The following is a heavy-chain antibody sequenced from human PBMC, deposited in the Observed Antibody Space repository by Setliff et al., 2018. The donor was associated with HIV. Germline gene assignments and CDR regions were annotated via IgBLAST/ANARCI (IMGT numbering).Heavy chain of an antibody. V-gene: IGHV3-53*01. CDR2: LYSGGSR. CDR3: AKLPHSSAWYSPFYYFEY. Sequence: PGGSLRLSCAASGFTVSSNYMSWVRQAPGKGLEWVSVLYSGGSRYYADSVRGRFTISRDNSKNTLFLEMSSLSADDTAIYYCAKLPHSSAWYSPFYYFEYWGQGTLVTVSS. J-gene: IGHJ4*02. D-gene: IGHD6-19*01. CDR1: GFTVSSNY.